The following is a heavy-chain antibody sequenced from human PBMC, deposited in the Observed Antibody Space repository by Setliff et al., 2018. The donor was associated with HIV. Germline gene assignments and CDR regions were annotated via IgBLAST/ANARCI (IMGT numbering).Heavy chain of an antibody. CDR2: IHYTGST. J-gene: IGHJ6*03. CDR3: ARVPSSGWYGGHHYMDV. Sequence: SETLSLTCTVSGASISSHCWTWIRQPPGKGLEWIGNIHYTGSTNYNPSLKSRVTISGDSSKKQFSLVLSSVTAADTAVYYCARVPSSGWYGGHHYMDVWGKGATVTVSS. D-gene: IGHD6-19*01. V-gene: IGHV4-59*11. CDR1: GASISSHC.